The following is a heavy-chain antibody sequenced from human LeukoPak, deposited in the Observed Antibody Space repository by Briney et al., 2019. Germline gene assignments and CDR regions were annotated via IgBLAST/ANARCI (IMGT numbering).Heavy chain of an antibody. J-gene: IGHJ4*02. CDR1: GYTFTSYG. CDR2: ISAYNGNT. D-gene: IGHD3-22*01. Sequence: ASVKVSCKASGYTFTSYGISWVRQAPGQGLEWMGWISAYNGNTNYAQKLQGRVTMTTDTSTSTAYMELRSLRSDDKAVYYCARDGRPYYYDSSGYPPKKNSFDYWGQGTLVTVSS. V-gene: IGHV1-18*01. CDR3: ARDGRPYYYDSSGYPPKKNSFDY.